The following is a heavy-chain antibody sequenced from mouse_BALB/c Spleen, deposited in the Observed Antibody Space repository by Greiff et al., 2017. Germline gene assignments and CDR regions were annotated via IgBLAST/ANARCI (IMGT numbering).Heavy chain of an antibody. V-gene: IGHV1-7*01. J-gene: IGHJ4*01. D-gene: IGHD6-2*01. CDR1: GYTFTSYW. CDR2: INPSTGYT. Sequence: VQLQQSGAELAKPGASVKMSCKASGYTFTSYWMHWVKQRPGQGLEWIGYINPSTGYTEYNQKFKDKATLTADKSSSTAYMQLSSLTSEDSAVYYCARSVSYAMDYWGQGTSVTVSS. CDR3: ARSVSYAMDY.